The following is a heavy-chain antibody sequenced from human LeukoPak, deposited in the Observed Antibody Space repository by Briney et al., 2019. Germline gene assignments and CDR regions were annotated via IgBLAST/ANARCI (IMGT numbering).Heavy chain of an antibody. Sequence: PGGSLRLSCAASGFTFSSYSMNWVRQAPGKGLEWVSSISSSSSYIYYADSVKGRFTISRDNAKNSLYLQMNNLRAEDTAVYYCAREYSYGEKYFDYWGQGTLVTVSS. CDR3: AREYSYGEKYFDY. CDR1: GFTFSSYS. CDR2: ISSSSSYI. J-gene: IGHJ4*02. D-gene: IGHD5-18*01. V-gene: IGHV3-21*01.